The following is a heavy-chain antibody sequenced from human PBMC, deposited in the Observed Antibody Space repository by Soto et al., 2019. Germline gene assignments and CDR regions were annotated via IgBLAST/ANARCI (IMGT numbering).Heavy chain of an antibody. CDR2: INHSGST. D-gene: IGHD2-2*01. V-gene: IGHV4-34*01. CDR1: GGSFSGYY. CDR3: AGCVVVVSSATRGFAY. J-gene: IGHJ4*02. Sequence: QVQLQQWGAGLLKPSETLSLTCAVYGGSFSGYYWSWIRQPPGKGLEWIGEINHSGSTNYNPSLKSRVTMSVDTSKNQFSLKLGSVTAADTGVYYCAGCVVVVSSATRGFAYWGQGTLVAVSS.